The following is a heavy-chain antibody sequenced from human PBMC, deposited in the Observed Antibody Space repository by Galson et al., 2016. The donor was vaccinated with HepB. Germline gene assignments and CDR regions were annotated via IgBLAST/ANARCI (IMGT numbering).Heavy chain of an antibody. CDR1: GFAVSNNY. CDR2: IYAGGST. J-gene: IGHJ4*02. D-gene: IGHD7-27*01. V-gene: IGHV3-66*02. CDR3: ASPLTGLAY. Sequence: SLRLSCAASGFAVSNNYMMWVRQAPGKGLEWVSDIYAGGSTSYADSVEGRFTISRDNSQNTLYLQMNSLRPEDTAVYYCASPLTGLAYWGQGTLVAVSS.